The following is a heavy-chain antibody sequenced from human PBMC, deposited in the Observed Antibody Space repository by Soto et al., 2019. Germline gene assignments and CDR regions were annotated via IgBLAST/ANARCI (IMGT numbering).Heavy chain of an antibody. CDR2: IYYSGST. V-gene: IGHV4-39*01. J-gene: IGHJ5*02. D-gene: IGHD2-2*01. CDR3: ARMRFLDQVTETSWFDP. CDR1: GGSISSSSYY. Sequence: SDTLSLTCTVSGGSISSSSYYWGWIRQPPGKGLEWIGSIYYSGSTYYNPSLKSRVTISVDTSKNQFSLKLSSVTAADTAVYYCARMRFLDQVTETSWFDPWGQGTLVTVSS.